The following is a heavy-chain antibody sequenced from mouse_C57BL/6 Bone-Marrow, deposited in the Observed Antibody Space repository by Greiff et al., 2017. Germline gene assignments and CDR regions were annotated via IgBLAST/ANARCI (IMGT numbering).Heavy chain of an antibody. CDR2: IDPSDSYT. CDR1: GYTFTSYW. D-gene: IGHD2-1*01. V-gene: IGHV1-59*01. J-gene: IGHJ2*01. Sequence: QVQLQQPGAELVRPGTSVKLSCKASGYTFTSYWMHWVKQRPGQGLEWIGVIDPSDSYTNYNEKFKSKATLTVDKSSSTAYMQLSSLTSEDSAVYYCARRAPFYYGNSYYFDYWGQGTTLTVSS. CDR3: ARRAPFYYGNSYYFDY.